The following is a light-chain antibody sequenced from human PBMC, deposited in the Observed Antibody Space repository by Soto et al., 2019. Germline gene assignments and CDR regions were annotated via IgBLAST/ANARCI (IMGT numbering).Light chain of an antibody. V-gene: IGLV2-14*02. CDR1: SSDVGIYNL. CDR3: SSYTSSTTYV. CDR2: DVS. Sequence: QSALTQPASVSGSPGQSIAISCTGTSSDVGIYNLVSWYQQHPGKAPKLIIYDVSNRPSGVSNRFSGSKSGNTASLTISGLQAEDEADYYCSSYTSSTTYVFGTGTKVTVL. J-gene: IGLJ1*01.